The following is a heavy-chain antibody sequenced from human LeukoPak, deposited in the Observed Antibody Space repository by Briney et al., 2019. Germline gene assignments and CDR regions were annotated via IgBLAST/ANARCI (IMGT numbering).Heavy chain of an antibody. Sequence: SETLSLTCTVSGGSISSSSYYWGWIRQPPGKGLEWIGSIYYSGSTYYNPSLKSRVTISVDTSKNQFSPKLSSVTAADTAVYYCARQDYYEALNWYFDLWGRGTLVTVSS. CDR1: GGSISSSSYY. CDR3: ARQDYYEALNWYFDL. J-gene: IGHJ2*01. CDR2: IYYSGST. D-gene: IGHD3-22*01. V-gene: IGHV4-39*01.